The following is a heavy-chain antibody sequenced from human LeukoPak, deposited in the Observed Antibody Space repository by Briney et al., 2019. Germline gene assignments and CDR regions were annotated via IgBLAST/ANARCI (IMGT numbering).Heavy chain of an antibody. Sequence: GGSLRLSCAASGFTFSSYDMHWVRQATGEGLEWVSAIGTAGDTYYPGSVKGRFTISRENAKNSLYLQMNSLRAGDTAVYYCARDAGGYYYGSGQGAFDIWGQGTMVTVSS. CDR3: ARDAGGYYYGSGQGAFDI. CDR1: GFTFSSYD. D-gene: IGHD3-10*01. J-gene: IGHJ3*02. V-gene: IGHV3-13*01. CDR2: IGTAGDT.